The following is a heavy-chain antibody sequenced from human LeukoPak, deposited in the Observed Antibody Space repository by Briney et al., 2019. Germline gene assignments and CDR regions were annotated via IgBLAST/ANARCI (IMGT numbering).Heavy chain of an antibody. Sequence: SETLSLTCTVSGGSISSYYWSWIRQPPGKGLEWIGYIYYSGSTNYNPSLKSRVTISVDTSKNQFSLKLSSVTAADTAVHYCAREYTLYRSGWFLDYWGQGTVVAVSS. CDR3: AREYTLYRSGWFLDY. V-gene: IGHV4-59*12. D-gene: IGHD6-19*01. CDR1: GGSISSYY. J-gene: IGHJ4*02. CDR2: IYYSGST.